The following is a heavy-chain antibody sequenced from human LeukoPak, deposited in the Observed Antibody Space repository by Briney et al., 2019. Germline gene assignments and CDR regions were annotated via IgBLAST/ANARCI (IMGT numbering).Heavy chain of an antibody. CDR2: ISYDGSNK. CDR3: AKELSAVAYDAFDI. CDR1: GFTFSSYG. V-gene: IGHV3-30*18. J-gene: IGHJ3*02. Sequence: PGGSLRLSCAASGFTFSSYGMHWVRQAPGKGLEWVAVISYDGSNKYYADSVKGRFTISKDNSKNTLYLQMNSLRAEDTAVYYCAKELSAVAYDAFDIWGQGTMVAVSS. D-gene: IGHD5-12*01.